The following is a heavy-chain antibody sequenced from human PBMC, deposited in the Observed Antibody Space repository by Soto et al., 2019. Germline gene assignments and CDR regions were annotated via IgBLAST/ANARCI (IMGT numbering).Heavy chain of an antibody. CDR2: ISAYNGNT. CDR3: ARHSSGWRVFDY. J-gene: IGHJ4*02. CDR1: GYTFTSYG. D-gene: IGHD6-19*01. Sequence: ASVKVSCEASGYTFTSYGISWARQAPGQGLEWMGWISAYNGNTNYAQKLQGRVTMTTDTSTSTAYMELRSLRSDDTAVYYCARHSSGWRVFDYWGQGTLVTVSS. V-gene: IGHV1-18*01.